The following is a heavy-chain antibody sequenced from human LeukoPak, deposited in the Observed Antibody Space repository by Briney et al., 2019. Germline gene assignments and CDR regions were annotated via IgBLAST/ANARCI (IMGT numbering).Heavy chain of an antibody. CDR2: IYYTGST. Sequence: PSETLSLTCTVSGDSISSSPYYWGWIRQPPGKGLEWIGSIYYTGSTYYNPSLKSRVTISVDTPKNQFSLKLSSVTAADTAVYYCARRYSYSSLPDYWGQGTLVTVSS. CDR3: ARRYSYSSLPDY. J-gene: IGHJ4*02. CDR1: GDSISSSPYY. D-gene: IGHD6-19*01. V-gene: IGHV4-39*01.